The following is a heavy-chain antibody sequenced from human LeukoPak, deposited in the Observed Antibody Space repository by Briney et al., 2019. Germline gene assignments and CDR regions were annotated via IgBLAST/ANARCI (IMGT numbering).Heavy chain of an antibody. D-gene: IGHD1-14*01. Sequence: QASETLSLTCAVYGGSFSGYYWSWIRQPPGKGLEWIGEINHSGSTNYNPSLKSRVTISVDTSKNQFSLKLSSVTAEDTAVYYCAKDHPDQYYFDYWGQGTLVTVSS. CDR3: AKDHPDQYYFDY. CDR1: GGSFSGYY. V-gene: IGHV4-34*01. CDR2: INHSGST. J-gene: IGHJ4*02.